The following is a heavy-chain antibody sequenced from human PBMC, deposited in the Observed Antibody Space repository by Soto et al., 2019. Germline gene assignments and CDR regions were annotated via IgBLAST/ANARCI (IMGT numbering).Heavy chain of an antibody. CDR3: ARDRPPGGFDP. V-gene: IGHV4-59*01. CDR2: MYNSGST. J-gene: IGHJ5*02. CDR1: GGSISSYY. Sequence: PSETLSLTCTVSGGSISSYYWTWIRQPPGKGLEWIGFMYNSGSTNYNPSLKSRVTISVDTSKNQFSLKLSSVTAADTAVYYCARDRPPGGFDPWGQGTLVTVSS.